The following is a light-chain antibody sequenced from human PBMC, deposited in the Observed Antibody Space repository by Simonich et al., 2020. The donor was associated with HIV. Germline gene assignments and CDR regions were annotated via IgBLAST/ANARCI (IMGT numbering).Light chain of an antibody. CDR1: QGISSG. CDR3: QQYKTNLS. J-gene: IGKJ4*01. Sequence: DIQMTQSPSSVSASVGDRVTITCRASQGISSGSAWYQQKPGKAPKLLIYAASSLQSWVPSRFSGSGSGTDFTLTISSLQPDDFATYYCQQYKTNLSFGGGTKVDIK. CDR2: AAS. V-gene: IGKV1-12*01.